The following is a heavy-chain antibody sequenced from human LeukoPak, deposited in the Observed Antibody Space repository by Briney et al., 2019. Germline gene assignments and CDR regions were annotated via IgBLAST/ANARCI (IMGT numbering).Heavy chain of an antibody. Sequence: SETLSLTCTVSGGSISSYYWSWIRQPPGKGLEWIGYIYYSGSTNYNPSLKSRVTISVDTSKNQFSLKLSSVTAADTAVYYCARGRGFFDYWGQGTLVTVSS. J-gene: IGHJ4*02. CDR2: IYYSGST. V-gene: IGHV4-59*08. CDR3: ARGRGFFDY. CDR1: GGSISSYY.